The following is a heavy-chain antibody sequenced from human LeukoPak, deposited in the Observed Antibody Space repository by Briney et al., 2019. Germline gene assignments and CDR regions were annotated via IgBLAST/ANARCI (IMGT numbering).Heavy chain of an antibody. J-gene: IGHJ1*01. Sequence: GGSLRLSCAASGFTFSSYGMNWVRQAPGKGLEWVSYISSSSSNKYYADSVKGRFTISRDNAKNSLYLQMNSLRAEDTAVYYCARDRIAAAGPSYFQHWGQGTLVTVSS. D-gene: IGHD6-13*01. CDR3: ARDRIAAAGPSYFQH. CDR2: ISSSSSNK. CDR1: GFTFSSYG. V-gene: IGHV3-48*01.